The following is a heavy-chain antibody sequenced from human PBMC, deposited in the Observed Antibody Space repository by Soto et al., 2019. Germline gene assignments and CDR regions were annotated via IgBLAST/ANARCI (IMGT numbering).Heavy chain of an antibody. CDR2: IYHSGST. CDR3: ARDQLYRSGWGHYYSGMDV. CDR1: GGSISSSNW. V-gene: IGHV4-4*02. D-gene: IGHD6-19*01. Sequence: SETLSLTCAVSGGSISSSNWWSWVRQPPGKGLEWIGEIYHSGSTNYNPSLKSRVTISVDKSKNQFSVKLSSVTAAVTAVYYCARDQLYRSGWGHYYSGMDVWGQGTTGAVSS. J-gene: IGHJ6*02.